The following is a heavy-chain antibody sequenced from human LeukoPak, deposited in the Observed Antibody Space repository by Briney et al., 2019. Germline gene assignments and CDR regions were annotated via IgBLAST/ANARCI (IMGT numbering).Heavy chain of an antibody. CDR1: GLTFSSYS. CDR3: ARDPAYVWGSYRYTIYFDY. D-gene: IGHD3-16*02. Sequence: PGGSLRLSCAASGLTFSSYSMNWVRQAPGKGLEWVSSIIRSSSYIYYADSVKGRFTISRDNAKNSLYLQMNSLRAEDTAVYYCARDPAYVWGSYRYTIYFDYWGQGTLVTVSS. CDR2: IIRSSSYI. V-gene: IGHV3-21*01. J-gene: IGHJ4*02.